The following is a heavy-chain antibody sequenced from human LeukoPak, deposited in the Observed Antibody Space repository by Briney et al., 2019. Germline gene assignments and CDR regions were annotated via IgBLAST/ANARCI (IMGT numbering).Heavy chain of an antibody. Sequence: PGGSLRLSCAASGFAFSTYWMHWVRQAPGKGLEWVSSISGTSSYLYYADSVKGRFTFSRDNAKNSLYLQMNSLRAEDTAVYYCARGYYDSSGFFYFDSWGQGTLVTVSS. J-gene: IGHJ4*02. V-gene: IGHV3-21*01. CDR1: GFAFSTYW. CDR2: ISGTSSYL. D-gene: IGHD3-22*01. CDR3: ARGYYDSSGFFYFDS.